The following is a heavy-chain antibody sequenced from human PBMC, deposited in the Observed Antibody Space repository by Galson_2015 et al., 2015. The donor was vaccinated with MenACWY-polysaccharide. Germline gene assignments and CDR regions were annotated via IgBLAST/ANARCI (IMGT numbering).Heavy chain of an antibody. D-gene: IGHD7-27*01. CDR3: ARDRKEPPYWGVYYYYGMDV. Sequence: SVKVSCKASGYTFTSYAMHWVRQAPGQRLEWMGWINAGNGNTKYSQKFQGRVTITRDTSASTAYMELSSLRSEDTAVYYCARDRKEPPYWGVYYYYGMDVWGQGTTVTVSS. CDR2: INAGNGNT. V-gene: IGHV1-3*01. CDR1: GYTFTSYA. J-gene: IGHJ6*02.